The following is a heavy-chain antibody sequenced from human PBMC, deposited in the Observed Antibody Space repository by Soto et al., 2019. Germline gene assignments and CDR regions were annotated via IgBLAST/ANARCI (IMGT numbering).Heavy chain of an antibody. D-gene: IGHD4-17*01. CDR2: ISWDGGST. CDR3: AKGNRYDYGDYVCDY. CDR1: GFTFDDYT. J-gene: IGHJ4*02. V-gene: IGHV3-43*01. Sequence: GGSLRLSCAASGFTFDDYTMHWVRQAPGKGLEWVSLISWDGGSTYYADSVKGRFTISRDNSKNSLYLQMNSLRTEDTALYYCAKGNRYDYGDYVCDYWGQGTLVTVSS.